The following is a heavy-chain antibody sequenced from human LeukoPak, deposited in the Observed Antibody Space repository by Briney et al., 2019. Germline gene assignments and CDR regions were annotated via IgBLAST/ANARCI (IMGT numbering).Heavy chain of an antibody. Sequence: SGVSVRLSCAASGFTFSSYAMSWVRQAPGKGLEWVSSISTSGVSTNYAVSVKGRFTISRDNSKTMVYLQMNSLRAEDTAVYYCAKNASGTNLDYWGQGILVTVSS. V-gene: IGHV3-23*01. CDR3: AKNASGTNLDY. D-gene: IGHD1-26*01. CDR2: ISTSGVST. J-gene: IGHJ4*02. CDR1: GFTFSSYA.